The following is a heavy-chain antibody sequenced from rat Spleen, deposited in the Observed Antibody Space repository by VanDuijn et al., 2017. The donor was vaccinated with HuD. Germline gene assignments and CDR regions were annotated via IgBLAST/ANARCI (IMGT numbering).Heavy chain of an antibody. J-gene: IGHJ4*01. CDR3: ARAPGNGYVMDA. CDR2: MWSDGNT. CDR1: GFSLTGYS. Sequence: EVQLKESGPGLLQSSQTLSLTCSVSGFSLTGYSVHWVRQPPGKGLEWLGVMWSDGNTAYNSTLKSRLNINRDTSKSQIFLKMNSLQSEDTTTYYCARAPGNGYVMDAWGQGASVTVSS. D-gene: IGHD5-1*01. V-gene: IGHV2S63*01.